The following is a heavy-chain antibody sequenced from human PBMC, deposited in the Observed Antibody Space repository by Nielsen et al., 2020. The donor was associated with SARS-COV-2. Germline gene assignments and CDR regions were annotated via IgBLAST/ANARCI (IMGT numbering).Heavy chain of an antibody. CDR2: INTSTGKP. Sequence: ASVKVSCKASGYRFTRYALNWVRQAPGEGPEWMGWINTSTGKPTYAQAFTGRFVFSLDTSASTAYLQISSLKAEDSAVYYCARDNFGSGGTASYGMDVWGQGTTVTVSS. V-gene: IGHV7-4-1*02. D-gene: IGHD3-10*01. CDR3: ARDNFGSGGTASYGMDV. J-gene: IGHJ6*02. CDR1: GYRFTRYA.